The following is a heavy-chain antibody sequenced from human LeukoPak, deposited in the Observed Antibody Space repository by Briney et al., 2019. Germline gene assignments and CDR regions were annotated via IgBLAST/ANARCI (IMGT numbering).Heavy chain of an antibody. CDR2: ISSSSSYI. CDR1: GFTLRRYS. V-gene: IGHV3-21*01. CDR3: ARKDLIVGAPDSFDI. J-gene: IGHJ3*02. D-gene: IGHD1-26*01. Sequence: GGSLRLSCAVWGFTLRRYSMKWVRQAPGKGLEWVSSISSSSSYIYYADSVKGRFTISRENAKNSLYLQMNRLITDDPAFNFCARKDLIVGAPDSFDIWGQGTMVTVSS.